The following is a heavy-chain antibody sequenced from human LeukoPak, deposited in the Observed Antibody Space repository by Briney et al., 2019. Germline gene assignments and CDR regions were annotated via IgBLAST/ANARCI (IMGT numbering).Heavy chain of an antibody. Sequence: GGSLRLSCAASGFTFSSYWMHWVRQAPGKGLVWVSRINSDGSSTSYADSVKGRFTISRDNAKNTLHLQMNSLRADDTAVYYCARAGYDYIWGSYHTGRYFDYWGQGTLVTVSS. CDR2: INSDGSST. D-gene: IGHD3-16*02. CDR3: ARAGYDYIWGSYHTGRYFDY. CDR1: GFTFSSYW. V-gene: IGHV3-74*01. J-gene: IGHJ4*02.